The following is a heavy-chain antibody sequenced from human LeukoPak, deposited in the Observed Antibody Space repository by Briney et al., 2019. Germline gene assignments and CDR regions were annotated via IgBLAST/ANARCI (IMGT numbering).Heavy chain of an antibody. CDR3: AKVAGDRMDY. CDR2: ISANTGKT. Sequence: ASVKVSCKASGYTFSTYGFCWVRQAPGHGLEWMGWISANTGKTDYAQKFRGRVAMTTDTSTSTAYMELRSLRPDDTAVYFRAKVAGDRMDYWGQGTLVTVSS. D-gene: IGHD6-13*01. J-gene: IGHJ4*02. V-gene: IGHV1-18*01. CDR1: GYTFSTYG.